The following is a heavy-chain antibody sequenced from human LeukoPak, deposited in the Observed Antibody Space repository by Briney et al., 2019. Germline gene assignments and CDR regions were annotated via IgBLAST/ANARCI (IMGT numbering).Heavy chain of an antibody. V-gene: IGHV3-23*01. CDR2: ISGNGRNT. D-gene: IGHD3-22*01. CDR3: ARDSPRPTTYYYDSSDF. Sequence: PGGSLRLSCAASGFTFRSYPMSWVRQAPGKGLEWVSAISGNGRNTYYADSVKGRFTISRDNSKNTLYLQMNSLRVEDTAVYYCARDSPRPTTYYYDSSDFWGQGTLVTVSS. CDR1: GFTFRSYP. J-gene: IGHJ4*02.